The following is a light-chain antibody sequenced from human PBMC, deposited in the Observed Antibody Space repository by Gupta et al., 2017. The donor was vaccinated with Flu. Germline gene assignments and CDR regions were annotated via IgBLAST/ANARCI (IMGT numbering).Light chain of an antibody. V-gene: IGKV2-30*01. CDR3: TQPKHCPMT. Sequence: DVVMTQSPLSLPVTLGHPASISCRSSQSLLYSDANTYLSWFQQRPGQSPRRLIYKSSNRDSGVPDRFSGSGSGTDFTLKISTVEADDVGIYYCTQPKHCPMTFGQGTQLDIK. CDR1: QSLLYSDANTY. J-gene: IGKJ5*01. CDR2: KSS.